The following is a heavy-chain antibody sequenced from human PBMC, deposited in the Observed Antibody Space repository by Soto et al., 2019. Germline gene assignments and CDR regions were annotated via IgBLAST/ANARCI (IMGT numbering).Heavy chain of an antibody. J-gene: IGHJ4*02. CDR3: ERGRYGDY. CDR2: ISAHNGNT. CDR1: GYTFTSSG. Sequence: HVHLVQYGAEVKKPGATLKVSCKGSGYTFTSSGITLVRQSPGQGLEWTGWISAHNGNTDYAQKLQGRVTVTRDTSTSTAYMELRSLRSDDTAVYYCERGRYGDYWGQGALVTVSS. V-gene: IGHV1-18*01. D-gene: IGHD1-1*01.